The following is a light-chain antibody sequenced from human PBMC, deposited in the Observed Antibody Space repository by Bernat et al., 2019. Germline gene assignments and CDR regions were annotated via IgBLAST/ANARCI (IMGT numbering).Light chain of an antibody. CDR2: VAS. CDR1: QSITTY. Sequence: DIQMTQSPSSLSASVGDRVTITCRASQSITTYVNWYQQKPGKAPNLLIYVASTLETGVPSRFSGSGSGTDFTLTISDLQPEDFATYYCQQSYSTPQPFGQGTKLAIK. J-gene: IGKJ2*01. CDR3: QQSYSTPQP. V-gene: IGKV1-39*01.